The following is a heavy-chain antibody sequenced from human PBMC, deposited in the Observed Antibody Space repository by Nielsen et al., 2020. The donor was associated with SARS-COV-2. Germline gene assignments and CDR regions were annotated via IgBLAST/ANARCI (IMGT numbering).Heavy chain of an antibody. Sequence: GGSLRPSCAASGFSFSSFGLGWVRQAPGKGLEWVSGLSGAAQATYYADSVKGRFTISRDNSKNTLYLLMNGLTVDDTAVYYCAKVPKMGPTIYFFDSWGQGTLVTVSS. CDR1: GFSFSSFG. CDR3: AKVPKMGPTIYFFDS. D-gene: IGHD1-26*01. CDR2: LSGAAQAT. V-gene: IGHV3-23*01. J-gene: IGHJ4*02.